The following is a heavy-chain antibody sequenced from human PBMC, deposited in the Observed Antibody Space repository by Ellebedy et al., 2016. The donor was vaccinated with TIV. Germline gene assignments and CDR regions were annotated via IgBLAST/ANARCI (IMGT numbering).Heavy chain of an antibody. CDR2: ISHTGTRT. CDR3: AKGRGGGSDSSAPRYYFDS. D-gene: IGHD6-19*01. CDR1: GFTFSTYA. J-gene: IGHJ4*02. V-gene: IGHV3-23*01. Sequence: GESLKISCAASGFTFSTYAMSWVRQAPGKGLEWVSTISHTGTRTYYANSVDGRFIISRYISTRTLYLQMNSLRAEDTAVYYCAKGRGGGSDSSAPRYYFDSWGLGTLVTVSS.